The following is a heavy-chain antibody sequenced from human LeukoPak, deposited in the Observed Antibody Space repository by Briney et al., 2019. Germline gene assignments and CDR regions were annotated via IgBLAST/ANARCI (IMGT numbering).Heavy chain of an antibody. D-gene: IGHD5-12*01. CDR2: ISGSGGST. J-gene: IGHJ4*02. CDR1: GFIFSHYG. Sequence: GGSLRLSCAASGFIFSHYGMSWVRQAPGKGLEWVSAISGSGGSTYYADSVKGRFTISRDNSKNTLYLQMNSLRAEDTAVYYCAKEEEAVATEYDYWGQGTLVTVSS. V-gene: IGHV3-23*01. CDR3: AKEEEAVATEYDY.